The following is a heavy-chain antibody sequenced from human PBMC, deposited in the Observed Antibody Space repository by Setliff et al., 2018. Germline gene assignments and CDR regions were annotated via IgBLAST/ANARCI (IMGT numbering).Heavy chain of an antibody. CDR2: VFYNGAA. D-gene: IGHD6-19*01. V-gene: IGHV4-59*08. CDR3: ARHKTGAVGTGEHFQH. Sequence: SETLSLTCTVSGGSVRGFYWSWIRQPPGKGLEWIGYVFYNGAAKYDPSLKSRVTISVDASKNQLSLKLSSVTAADTAVYYCARHKTGAVGTGEHFQHWGQGTLVTVSS. J-gene: IGHJ1*01. CDR1: GGSVRGFY.